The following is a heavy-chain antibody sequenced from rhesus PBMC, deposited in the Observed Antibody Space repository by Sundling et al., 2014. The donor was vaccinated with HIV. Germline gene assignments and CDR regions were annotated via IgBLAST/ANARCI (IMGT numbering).Heavy chain of an antibody. CDR1: GFTFSTYG. D-gene: IGHD1-38*01. V-gene: IGHV3-136*01. Sequence: EVQLVESGGGLVQPGGSLRLSCAASGFTFSTYGMSWVRQAPGRGLEWVSSISSASSYIKYADSVKGRFIISRDNAKNSLSLQMNSLRAEDTAVYYCTLTWNQYFEFWGQGALVTVSS. CDR3: TLTWNQYFEF. CDR2: ISSASSYI. J-gene: IGHJ1*01.